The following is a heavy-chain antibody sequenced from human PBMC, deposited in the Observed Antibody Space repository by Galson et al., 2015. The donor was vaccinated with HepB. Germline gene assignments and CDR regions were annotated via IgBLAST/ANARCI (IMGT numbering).Heavy chain of an antibody. D-gene: IGHD4-23*01. CDR3: ASHFGGVAF. CDR2: IVPLLGTA. V-gene: IGHV1-69*13. CDR1: GGTFSSSA. J-gene: IGHJ4*02. Sequence: SVKVSCKASGGTFSSSAFSWVRRAPGQGLEWMGGIVPLLGTANLAQPYEGRVTITADESTSTLYMEVTSLRYEDTAMFYCASHFGGVAFWGQGTLVTVSS.